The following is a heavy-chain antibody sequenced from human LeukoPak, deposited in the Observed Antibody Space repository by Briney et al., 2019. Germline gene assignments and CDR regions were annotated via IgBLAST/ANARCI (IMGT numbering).Heavy chain of an antibody. D-gene: IGHD3-16*01. Sequence: GGSLRLSCAASGLTVSSNYMSWVRQAPGKGLEWVSVLYSGGSTKYADSVRGRFTISRDNSKNTLYLQMNSLRAEDTAVYYCARDWGSGRDTFDIWGQGTMVTVSS. J-gene: IGHJ3*02. CDR1: GLTVSSNY. CDR2: LYSGGST. V-gene: IGHV3-53*01. CDR3: ARDWGSGRDTFDI.